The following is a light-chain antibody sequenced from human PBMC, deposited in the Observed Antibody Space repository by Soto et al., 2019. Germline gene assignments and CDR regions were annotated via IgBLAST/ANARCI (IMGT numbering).Light chain of an antibody. Sequence: EIVLTQSPGTLSLSPGERATLSCRASQSVISRYLAWYQQKPGQAPRLLIYGASSRATGIPDRFSGSGSGTGFTLTISRLEPEDFAVYYCQQFGSSPFTFGPGTKVDI. V-gene: IGKV3-20*01. CDR2: GAS. CDR3: QQFGSSPFT. J-gene: IGKJ3*01. CDR1: QSVISRY.